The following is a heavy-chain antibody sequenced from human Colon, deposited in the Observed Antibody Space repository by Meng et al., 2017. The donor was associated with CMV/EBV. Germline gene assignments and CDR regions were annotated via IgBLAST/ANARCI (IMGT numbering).Heavy chain of an antibody. D-gene: IGHD3-10*01. CDR3: ARDRPSMVRELIRYHSMDV. CDR2: TYGGGTT. Sequence: GESLKISYAASGFSISSNYMTWVRQAAGKGLEWVADTYGGGTTHYADSVRGRFSISIDNSKNTLYLQMNNLRLEDTAVYYCARDRPSMVRELIRYHSMDVWGQGTTVTVSS. CDR1: GFSISSNY. J-gene: IGHJ6*02. V-gene: IGHV3-66*02.